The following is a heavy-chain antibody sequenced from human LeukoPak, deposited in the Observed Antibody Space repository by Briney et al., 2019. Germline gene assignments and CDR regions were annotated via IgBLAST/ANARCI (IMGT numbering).Heavy chain of an antibody. CDR1: GYSFTSYW. V-gene: IGHV5-51*01. D-gene: IGHD6-13*01. Sequence: GESLKISCKGSGYSFTSYWIAWVRQMPGEGLAWMGIIRPSDSDTRYSPSFQGQVTISADKSINTAYLQWSSLKASDTAMYYCARHRYSSSWTDFGSWGQGTLVTVSS. CDR2: IRPSDSDT. CDR3: ARHRYSSSWTDFGS. J-gene: IGHJ4*02.